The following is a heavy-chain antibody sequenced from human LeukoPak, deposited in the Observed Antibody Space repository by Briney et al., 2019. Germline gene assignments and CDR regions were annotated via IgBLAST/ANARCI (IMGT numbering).Heavy chain of an antibody. CDR1: GFTVSSNY. D-gene: IGHD3-3*01. V-gene: IGHV3-66*02. J-gene: IGHJ4*02. CDR3: ARDRRHDFWSGYYSYYFDY. Sequence: GGSLRLSCAASGFTVSSNYMSWVRQAPGKGLEWVSVIYSGGSTYYADSVKGRFTISRDNSKNTLYLQMNSLRAEDTAVYYCARDRRHDFWSGYYSYYFDYWGQGTLVTVSS. CDR2: IYSGGST.